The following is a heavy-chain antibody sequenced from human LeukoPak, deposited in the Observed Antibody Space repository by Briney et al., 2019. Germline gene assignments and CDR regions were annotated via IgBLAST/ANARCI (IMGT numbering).Heavy chain of an antibody. CDR1: GGSFTSGGYY. Sequence: PSQTLSLTCTVSGGSFTSGGYYWSWIRQPPGKGLEWMGYIYYTGSTHYNPSLKSRVTISVDRSKNQFSLKLSSVTAADTAVYYCAIHLPAAMGFDPWGQGTLVTVSS. J-gene: IGHJ5*02. CDR3: AIHLPAAMGFDP. D-gene: IGHD2-2*01. CDR2: IYYTGST. V-gene: IGHV4-31*03.